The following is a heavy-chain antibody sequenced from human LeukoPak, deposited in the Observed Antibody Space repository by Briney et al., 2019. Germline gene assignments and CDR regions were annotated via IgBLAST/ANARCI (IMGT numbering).Heavy chain of an antibody. D-gene: IGHD3-22*01. CDR2: MWDDGTNE. J-gene: IGHJ6*03. CDR3: ARASYYDSSGFYYYYYMDV. Sequence: PGTSLRLSCTASGFNFGIYGMHWVRQAPGKGLEWVAVMWDDGTNEYYVESVKGRFTISRDNGKRTLYLQMNSLRVEDTAVYYCARASYYDSSGFYYYYYMDVWGKGTTVTVSS. V-gene: IGHV3-33*01. CDR1: GFNFGIYG.